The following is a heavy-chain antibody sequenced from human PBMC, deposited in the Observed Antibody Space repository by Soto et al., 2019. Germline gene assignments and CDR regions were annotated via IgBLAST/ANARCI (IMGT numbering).Heavy chain of an antibody. J-gene: IGHJ4*02. CDR2: IIPIFGTA. V-gene: IGHV1-69*12. D-gene: IGHD3-10*01. CDR1: VGTFSSYA. CDR3: ARDGITMVRGPTYRFDY. Sequence: QVQLVQSGAEVKKPGSSVKVSCKASVGTFSSYAISWVRQAPGQGLEWMGGIIPIFGTANYAQKFQGRVTSTANESTSTAYMELSSLRSDDTAVYYCARDGITMVRGPTYRFDYWGQGALVTVSS.